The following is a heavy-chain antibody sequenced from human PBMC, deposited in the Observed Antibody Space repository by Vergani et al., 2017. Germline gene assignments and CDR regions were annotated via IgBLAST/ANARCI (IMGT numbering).Heavy chain of an antibody. Sequence: EVQLVQSGAEVKKPGESLKLSCQGSGYSITNYWIAWVRQRPGKGLEWMGIIYAGDSDVRYSPSFQGQVTMSVDKSLSTAYLQWSSLKASDTATYYCAKTHDFSSLYSSYNWFDPWVQGTQVTVSS. CDR2: IYAGDSDV. CDR3: AKTHDFSSLYSSYNWFDP. V-gene: IGHV5-51*03. CDR1: GYSITNYW. D-gene: IGHD3-3*01. J-gene: IGHJ5*02.